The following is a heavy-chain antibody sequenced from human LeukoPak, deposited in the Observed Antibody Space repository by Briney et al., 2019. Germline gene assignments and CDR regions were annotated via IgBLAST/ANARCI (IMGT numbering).Heavy chain of an antibody. Sequence: PGGSLRLSCAASGFTFSSYWMSWVRQAPGKGLEWVSAISGSGGSTYYADSVKGRFTISRDNSKNTLYLQMNSLRIEDTALYYCAKTSLSDPSGHYYYMDVWGKGTTVTVSS. V-gene: IGHV3-23*01. CDR1: GFTFSSYW. D-gene: IGHD3-3*01. J-gene: IGHJ6*03. CDR2: ISGSGGST. CDR3: AKTSLSDPSGHYYYMDV.